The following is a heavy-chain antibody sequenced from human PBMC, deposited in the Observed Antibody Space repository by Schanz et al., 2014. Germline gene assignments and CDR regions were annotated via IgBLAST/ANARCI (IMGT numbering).Heavy chain of an antibody. CDR2: ISGSGGST. D-gene: IGHD1-1*01. V-gene: IGHV3-23*01. CDR3: ARGTDWNLHY. Sequence: VQLLQFGGGVVQPGRSLRLSCAASGFTFNSYAMTWVRQAPGKGLEWVSGISGSGGSTYYADSVKGRFTISRDSGQNSLYLQMNSLRAGDTAVYYCARGTDWNLHYWGQGALVTVSS. J-gene: IGHJ4*02. CDR1: GFTFNSYA.